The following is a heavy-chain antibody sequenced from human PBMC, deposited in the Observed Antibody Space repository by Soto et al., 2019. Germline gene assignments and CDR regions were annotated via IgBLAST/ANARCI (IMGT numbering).Heavy chain of an antibody. D-gene: IGHD3-22*01. V-gene: IGHV3-15*07. CDR2: IKSKTDGGTT. Sequence: GGSLRLSCAASGFIFSSAWMNWVRQAPGKGLEWVGRIKSKTDGGTTDYAAPVKGRFTVSRDDSKNTLYLQMNSLKTEDTAVYYCTTDYYDSSGYYVFGYWGLGTLVTVSS. J-gene: IGHJ4*02. CDR1: GFIFSSAW. CDR3: TTDYYDSSGYYVFGY.